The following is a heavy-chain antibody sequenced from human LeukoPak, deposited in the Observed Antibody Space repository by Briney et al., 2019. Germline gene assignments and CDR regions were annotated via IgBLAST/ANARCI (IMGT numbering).Heavy chain of an antibody. CDR3: ARGGSWYFDY. J-gene: IGHJ4*02. D-gene: IGHD6-13*01. V-gene: IGHV4-59*01. CDR2: IHYTGST. Sequence: PSETLSLTCTVSGGSISSYYWSWIRQPPGKGLEWIGYIHYTGSTNYNPSLKSRVTISVDTSKNQFSLKLSSVTAADTAVYYCARGGSWYFDYWGQGTLVTASS. CDR1: GGSISSYY.